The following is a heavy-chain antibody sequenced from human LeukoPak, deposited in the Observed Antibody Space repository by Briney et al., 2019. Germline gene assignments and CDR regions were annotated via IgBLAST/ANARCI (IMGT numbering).Heavy chain of an antibody. D-gene: IGHD3-22*01. J-gene: IGHJ3*02. CDR2: IYSGGST. Sequence: GGSLRLSCAASGFTVGSNYMSWVRQAPGKGLEWVSVIYSGGSTYYADSVKGRFTISRDNSKNTLYLQMNSLRAEDTAVYYCARDYYYDSSGGSGAFDIWGQGTMVTVSS. CDR1: GFTVGSNY. CDR3: ARDYYYDSSGGSGAFDI. V-gene: IGHV3-66*02.